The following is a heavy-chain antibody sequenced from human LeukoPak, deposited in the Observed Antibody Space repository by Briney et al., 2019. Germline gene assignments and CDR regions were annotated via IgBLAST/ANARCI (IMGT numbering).Heavy chain of an antibody. J-gene: IGHJ4*02. CDR2: ISYDGSNK. D-gene: IGHD4-17*01. CDR3: ARDKLGDYEFDY. CDR1: GFTFSSYA. Sequence: GGSLRLSCAVSGFTFSSYAMHWVRQAPGKGLEWVAVISYDGSNKYYADSVKGRFTISRDNSKNTLYLQMNSLRAEDTAVYYCARDKLGDYEFDYWGQGTLVTVSS. V-gene: IGHV3-30-3*01.